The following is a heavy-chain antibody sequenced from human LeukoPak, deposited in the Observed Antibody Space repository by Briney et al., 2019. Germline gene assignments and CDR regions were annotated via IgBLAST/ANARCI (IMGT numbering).Heavy chain of an antibody. V-gene: IGHV1-46*01. CDR3: ARGNHDYSDAFDI. J-gene: IGHJ3*02. CDR2: INPNGGGT. D-gene: IGHD3-16*01. Sequence: ASVKLSCKASGYTFTNYYMHWVRQAPGQGLVWMGIINPNGGGTTHAQRFQGRVTMTRDPSTSTAHMELSSLRSDDTAVYYCARGNHDYSDAFDIWGQGTMVTVSS. CDR1: GYTFTNYY.